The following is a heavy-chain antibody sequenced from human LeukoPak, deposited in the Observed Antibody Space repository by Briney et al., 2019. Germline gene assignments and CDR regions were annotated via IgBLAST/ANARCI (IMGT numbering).Heavy chain of an antibody. V-gene: IGHV1-18*01. CDR1: GYTFTSYG. CDR2: ISAYNGNT. Sequence: ASVTVSFKASGYTFTSYGISWVRQAPGQGLEWMGWISAYNGNTNYAQKLQGRVTMTTDTSTSTAYMELRSLRSDDTAVYYCARDSEDIVVVVAATITWDYWGQGTLVTVSS. CDR3: ARDSEDIVVVVAATITWDY. D-gene: IGHD2-15*01. J-gene: IGHJ4*02.